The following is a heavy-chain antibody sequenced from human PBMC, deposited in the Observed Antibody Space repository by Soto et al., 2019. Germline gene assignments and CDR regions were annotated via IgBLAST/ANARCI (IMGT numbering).Heavy chain of an antibody. CDR3: ARTDTYCSSTSCYFYYYYMDV. CDR2: INHSGST. CDR1: GGSFSGYY. Sequence: PSETLSLTCAVYGGSFSGYYWSWIRQPPWKGLEWIGEINHSGSTNYNPSLKSRVTISVDTSKNQFSLKLSSVTAADTAVYYCARTDTYCSSTSCYFYYYYMDVWGKGTTVTVSS. D-gene: IGHD2-2*01. J-gene: IGHJ6*03. V-gene: IGHV4-34*01.